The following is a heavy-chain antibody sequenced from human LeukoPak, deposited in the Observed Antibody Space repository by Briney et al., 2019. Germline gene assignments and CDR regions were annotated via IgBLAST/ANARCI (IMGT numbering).Heavy chain of an antibody. Sequence: GGSLRLSCAASGFTFTDYYLSWIRQAPGEGLEWGAYISSTGSLMYYAHSVKGRFTISRDNAQNLVYLQMNSLRAEDTAVYYCGGEPYGTSSDRLDYWGQGTLVTVSS. J-gene: IGHJ4*02. D-gene: IGHD6-6*01. CDR2: ISSTGSLM. V-gene: IGHV3-11*04. CDR1: GFTFTDYY. CDR3: GGEPYGTSSDRLDY.